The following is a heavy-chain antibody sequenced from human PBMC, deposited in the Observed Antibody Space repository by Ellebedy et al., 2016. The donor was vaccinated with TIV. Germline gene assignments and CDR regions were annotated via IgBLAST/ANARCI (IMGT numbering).Heavy chain of an antibody. Sequence: MPSETLSLTCGVSGGSIRGSGSYWGWIRQPPGKGLEWIGSLLHTGSPYYQPSLESRVTMSIDSSKNQFSLELRSVTAADTAVYYCARLEPAYYYAMDVWGQGTTVIVSS. CDR3: ARLEPAYYYAMDV. CDR2: LLHTGSP. CDR1: GGSIRGSGSY. V-gene: IGHV4-39*01. D-gene: IGHD1-26*01. J-gene: IGHJ6*02.